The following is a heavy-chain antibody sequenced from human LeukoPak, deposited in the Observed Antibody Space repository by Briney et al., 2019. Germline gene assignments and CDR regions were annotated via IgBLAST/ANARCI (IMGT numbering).Heavy chain of an antibody. Sequence: SETLSLTCVVSGYSISSGYYWGWIRQPPGKGLEWIGSIFHSGVTYYIPSLKSRVTISVDTSKNQFSLKLSSVTAADTAVYYCARVRGRSLDYWGQGTLVTVSS. V-gene: IGHV4-38-2*01. CDR3: ARVRGRSLDY. CDR2: IFHSGVT. CDR1: GYSISSGYY. J-gene: IGHJ4*02.